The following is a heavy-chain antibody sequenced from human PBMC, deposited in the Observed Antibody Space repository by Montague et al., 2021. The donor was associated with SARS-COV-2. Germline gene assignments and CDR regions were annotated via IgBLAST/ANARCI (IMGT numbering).Heavy chain of an antibody. D-gene: IGHD4-11*01. J-gene: IGHJ6*02. CDR2: IYYSGST. CDR3: ARHLRVTTVTSHMYHYAMDV. V-gene: IGHV4-59*08. CDR1: GDSISNYS. Sequence: SETLSLTCPVSGDSISNYSWSWIWQSPGKGLEWIGYIYYSGSTNYNPSLTSRVTISVDTSKNQVSLKLTSVSAADTAVYYCARHLRVTTVTSHMYHYAMDVWGQGTTVTVSS.